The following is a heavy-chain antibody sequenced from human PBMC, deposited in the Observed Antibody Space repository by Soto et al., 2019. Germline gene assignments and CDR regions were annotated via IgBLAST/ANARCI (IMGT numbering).Heavy chain of an antibody. CDR2: ISSSGSTT. J-gene: IGHJ4*01. CDR1: GFTFSTCA. V-gene: IGHV3-23*01. Sequence: GGALRHSCPATGFTFSTCAMNWVRQALGRRLEWVSTISSSGSTTSYADSVRARFTISRDIFKNTLYLQMNSLKVENTAVYNCAKERSRCYGNGYPLGYFASGGHGPLETVSS. CDR3: AKERSRCYGNGYPLGYFAS. D-gene: IGHD2-2*01.